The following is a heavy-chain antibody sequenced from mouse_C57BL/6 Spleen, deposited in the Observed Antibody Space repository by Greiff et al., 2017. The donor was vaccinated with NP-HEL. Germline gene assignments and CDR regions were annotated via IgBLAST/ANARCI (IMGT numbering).Heavy chain of an antibody. CDR2: IDPETGGT. CDR1: GYTFTDYE. Sequence: VQLQESGAELVRPGASVTLSCKASGYTFTDYEMHWVKQTPVHGLEWIGAIDPETGGTAYNQKFKGKAILTADKSSSTAYMELRSLTSEDSAVYYCTRNYGSPFYYAMDYWGQGTSVTVSS. V-gene: IGHV1-15*01. D-gene: IGHD1-1*01. J-gene: IGHJ4*01. CDR3: TRNYGSPFYYAMDY.